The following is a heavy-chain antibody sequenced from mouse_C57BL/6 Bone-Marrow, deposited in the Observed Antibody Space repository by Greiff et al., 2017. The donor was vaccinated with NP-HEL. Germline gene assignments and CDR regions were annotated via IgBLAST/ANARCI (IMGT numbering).Heavy chain of an antibody. CDR1: GFSLTSYG. CDR3: ARSRGITTVVAHYFDY. D-gene: IGHD1-1*01. V-gene: IGHV2-2*01. CDR2: IWSGGST. J-gene: IGHJ2*01. Sequence: QVQLQQSGPGLVQPSQSLSITCTVSGFSLTSYGVHWVRQSPGKGLEWLGVIWSGGSTDYNAAFISRLSISKDNSKSQVFFKMNSLQADDTAIYYCARSRGITTVVAHYFDYWGQGTTLTVSS.